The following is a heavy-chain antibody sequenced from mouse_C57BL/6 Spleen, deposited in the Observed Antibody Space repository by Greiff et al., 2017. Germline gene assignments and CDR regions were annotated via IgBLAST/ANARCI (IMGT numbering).Heavy chain of an antibody. D-gene: IGHD2-1*01. CDR3: ARYEGNYFLYFDV. J-gene: IGHJ1*03. V-gene: IGHV7-3*01. CDR2: IRNKANGYTT. CDR1: GFTFTDYY. Sequence: DVMLVESGGGLVQPGGSLSLSCAASGFTFTDYYMSWVRQPPGKALEWLGFIRNKANGYTTEYSASVKGRFTISRDNSQSILYLQMNTLRAEDSATYYCARYEGNYFLYFDVCGTGTTVTVSS.